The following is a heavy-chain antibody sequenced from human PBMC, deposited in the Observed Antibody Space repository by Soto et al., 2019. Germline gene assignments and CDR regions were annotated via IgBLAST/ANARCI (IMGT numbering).Heavy chain of an antibody. CDR3: AKGASGWSGEWVGS. Sequence: EVQLVESGGGLVQPGGSLKLSCAASGFTFSDSAMHWVRQASGKGLEWVGRIRSKANSYATVYAASVKGRFTISRDDSKNTLFLQVNSLRAEDTAVYFCAKGASGWSGEWVGSWGQGTLVTVSS. J-gene: IGHJ5*02. CDR2: IRSKANSYAT. CDR1: GFTFSDSA. V-gene: IGHV3-73*02. D-gene: IGHD6-19*01.